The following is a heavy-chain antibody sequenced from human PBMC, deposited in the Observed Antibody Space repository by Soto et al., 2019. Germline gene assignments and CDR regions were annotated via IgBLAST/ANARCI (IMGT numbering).Heavy chain of an antibody. V-gene: IGHV3-30*18. Sequence: PXGSLRLSCAASGFTFSSYGMHWVRQAPGKGLEWVAVISYDGSNKYYADSVKGRFTISRDNSKNTLYLQMNSLRAEDTAVYYCAKPARDWGSHFDYWGQGTLVTVSS. CDR2: ISYDGSNK. CDR1: GFTFSSYG. J-gene: IGHJ4*02. CDR3: AKPARDWGSHFDY. D-gene: IGHD7-27*01.